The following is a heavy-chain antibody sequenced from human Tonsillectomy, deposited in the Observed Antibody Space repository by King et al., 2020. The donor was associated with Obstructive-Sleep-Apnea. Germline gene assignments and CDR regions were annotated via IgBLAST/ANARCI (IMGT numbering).Heavy chain of an antibody. J-gene: IGHJ6*02. Sequence: LVESGGGVVQPGRSLRLSCAASGFTFSGYAMHWVRQAPGKGLQWMALISYDGSKRYYADSVKGRFTISRDNSKNTLYLQMNSLRGEDTAVYYCARDPSGYDGGDYYGLDVWGQGTTVTVSS. D-gene: IGHD5-12*01. CDR2: ISYDGSKR. V-gene: IGHV3-30*04. CDR3: ARDPSGYDGGDYYGLDV. CDR1: GFTFSGYA.